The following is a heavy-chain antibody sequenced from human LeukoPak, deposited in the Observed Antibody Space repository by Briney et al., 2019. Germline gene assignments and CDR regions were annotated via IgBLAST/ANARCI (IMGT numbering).Heavy chain of an antibody. CDR2: ISYDGSNK. V-gene: IGHV3-30*03. D-gene: IGHD5-24*01. CDR3: VVEMATTFDY. Sequence: GRSLRLSCAASGFTFSSYGMHWVRQAPGKGLGWVAVISYDGSNKYYADSVKGRFTISRDNSKNTLYLQMNSLRAEDTAVYYCVVEMATTFDYWGQGTLVTVSS. CDR1: GFTFSSYG. J-gene: IGHJ4*02.